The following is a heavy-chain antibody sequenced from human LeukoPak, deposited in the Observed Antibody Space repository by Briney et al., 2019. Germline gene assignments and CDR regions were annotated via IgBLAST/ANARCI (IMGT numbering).Heavy chain of an antibody. V-gene: IGHV4-61*02. CDR3: ARAFHCSTTSCYAWGLDY. Sequence: PSETLSLTCSVSGGSISNGSYYWSWIRQPAGKGLEWIGRIYTTGNTNYNPSLKSRVTISVDTSNNQFSLNLSSVTAADTAVYYCARAFHCSTTSCYAWGLDYWGQGTLVTVSS. D-gene: IGHD2-2*01. J-gene: IGHJ4*02. CDR2: IYTTGNT. CDR1: GGSISNGSYY.